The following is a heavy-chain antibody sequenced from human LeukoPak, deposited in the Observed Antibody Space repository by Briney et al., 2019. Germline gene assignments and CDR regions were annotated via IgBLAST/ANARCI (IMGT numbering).Heavy chain of an antibody. CDR1: GFTFSSYW. J-gene: IGHJ5*02. Sequence: GGSLRLSCADSGFTFSSYWMSWVRQAPGKGLEWVANIKQDGSEKYYVDSVKGRFTVSRDNAKNSLYLQMNSLRAEDTAVYYCARSPGGWLDPWGQGTLVTVSS. D-gene: IGHD3-16*01. V-gene: IGHV3-7*01. CDR2: IKQDGSEK. CDR3: ARSPGGWLDP.